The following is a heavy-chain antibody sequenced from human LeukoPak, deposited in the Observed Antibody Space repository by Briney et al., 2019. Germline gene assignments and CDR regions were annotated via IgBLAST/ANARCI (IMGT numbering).Heavy chain of an antibody. CDR3: ARGYDILTGHFDAFDI. V-gene: IGHV1-2*06. Sequence: GASVKVSCKASGYTFTGYYMHWVRQAPGQGLEWMGRINPNSGGTNYAQKFQGRVTMTRDTSISTAYMELSRLRSDDTAVYYCARGYDILTGHFDAFDIWGQGTMVTVSS. J-gene: IGHJ3*02. D-gene: IGHD3-9*01. CDR1: GYTFTGYY. CDR2: INPNSGGT.